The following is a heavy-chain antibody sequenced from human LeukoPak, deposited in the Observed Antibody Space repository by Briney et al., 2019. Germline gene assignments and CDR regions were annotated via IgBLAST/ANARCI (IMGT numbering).Heavy chain of an antibody. CDR1: GYSSSSGYY. D-gene: IGHD5-18*01. J-gene: IGHJ3*02. CDR2: IYHSGST. Sequence: PSETLSLXCAVSGYSSSSGYYWGWIQQPPGKGLEWIGSIYHSGSTYYNPSLKSRVTISVDTSKNQFSLKLSSVTAADTAVYYCARPFTAMADDAFDIWGQGTMVTVSS. V-gene: IGHV4-38-2*01. CDR3: ARPFTAMADDAFDI.